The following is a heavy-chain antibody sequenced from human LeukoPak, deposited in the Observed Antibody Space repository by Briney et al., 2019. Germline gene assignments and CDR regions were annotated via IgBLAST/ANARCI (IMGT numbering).Heavy chain of an antibody. D-gene: IGHD2-2*01. CDR3: ARDLGYCSSTSCVYFDY. CDR1: GFTFSSYW. V-gene: IGHV3-7*01. J-gene: IGHJ4*02. CDR2: IKQDGSEK. Sequence: GGSLRLSCAASGFTFSSYWMSWVRQAPGKGLGWVANIKQDGSEKYYVDSVKGRFTISRDNAKNSLYLQMNSLRAEDTAVYYCARDLGYCSSTSCVYFDYWGQGTLVTVSS.